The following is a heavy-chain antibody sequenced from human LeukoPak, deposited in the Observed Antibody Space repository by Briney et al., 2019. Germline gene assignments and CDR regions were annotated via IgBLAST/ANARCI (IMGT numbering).Heavy chain of an antibody. D-gene: IGHD3-9*01. CDR2: ISAYNGNK. CDR3: ARDQAATNTQVRFCLD. Sequence: ASEKVSCKASGYTFTRYGISWVRQAPGQGLEWMGWISAYNGNKNYARKLQGRVTMTTDTYTSTAYMDVRSLRSDDTAVYYCARDQAATNTQVRFCLDWGQGTLVTVSS. J-gene: IGHJ4*02. CDR1: GYTFTRYG. V-gene: IGHV1-18*01.